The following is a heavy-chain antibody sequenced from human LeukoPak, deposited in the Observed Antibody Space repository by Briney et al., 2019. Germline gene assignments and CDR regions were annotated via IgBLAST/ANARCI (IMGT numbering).Heavy chain of an antibody. CDR2: IYTSGST. J-gene: IGHJ4*02. CDR1: GGSISSGSYY. D-gene: IGHD6-6*01. Sequence: PSETLSLTCTVSGGSISSGSYYWSWIRQPAGKGLEWIGRIYTSGSTNYNPSLKSRVTISVDTSKNQFSLKLSSVTAADTAVYYCAVIAARSLYPGYFDYWGQGTLVTVSS. CDR3: AVIAARSLYPGYFDY. V-gene: IGHV4-61*02.